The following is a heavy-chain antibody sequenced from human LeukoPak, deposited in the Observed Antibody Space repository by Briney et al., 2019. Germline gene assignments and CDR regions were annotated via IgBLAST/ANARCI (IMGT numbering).Heavy chain of an antibody. Sequence: GGSLRLSCAASGFTFSSYAMHWVRQAPGKGLEWVAVISYDGSNKYYADSVKGRFTSSKDNSKNTLYLQMNSLRAEDTAVYYCAAYEVVTAIRDAFDIWGQGTMVTVSS. J-gene: IGHJ3*02. CDR1: GFTFSSYA. D-gene: IGHD2-21*02. CDR2: ISYDGSNK. V-gene: IGHV3-30*04. CDR3: AAYEVVTAIRDAFDI.